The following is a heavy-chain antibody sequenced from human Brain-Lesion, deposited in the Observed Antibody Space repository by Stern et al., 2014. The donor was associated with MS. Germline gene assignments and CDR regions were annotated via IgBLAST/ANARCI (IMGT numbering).Heavy chain of an antibody. CDR3: ARRRQYYYGSGDY. Sequence: EQLVESGAEVKKPGASVKVSCKASGYTFTSYDVTWVRQAPGQGLEWMGWMNPDSGNIGYAQKFQGRVIMTRSTSISTAYMELTSLRSEDTAVYYCARRRQYYYGSGDYWGQGTLVTVSS. J-gene: IGHJ4*02. V-gene: IGHV1-8*01. D-gene: IGHD3-10*01. CDR1: GYTFTSYD. CDR2: MNPDSGNI.